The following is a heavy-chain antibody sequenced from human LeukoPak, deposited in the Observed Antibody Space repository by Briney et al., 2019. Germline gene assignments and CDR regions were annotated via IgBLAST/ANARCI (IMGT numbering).Heavy chain of an antibody. CDR3: ARSPGLVGANYFDY. Sequence: GGSLRLSCAASGFTFSTYAMHWVRQAPGKGLEWVTVISFDGNNKNYADSVKGRFTISRDGSKNTLYLQLNSLRAEDTAVYYCARSPGLVGANYFDYWGQGTLVTVSS. D-gene: IGHD1-26*01. CDR1: GFTFSTYA. CDR2: ISFDGNNK. V-gene: IGHV3-30*04. J-gene: IGHJ4*02.